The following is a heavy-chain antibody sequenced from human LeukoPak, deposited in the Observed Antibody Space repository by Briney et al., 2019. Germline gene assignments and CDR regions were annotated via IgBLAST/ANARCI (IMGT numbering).Heavy chain of an antibody. V-gene: IGHV3-23*01. CDR3: ANEIRPNDY. CDR1: GFSFSSHA. CDR2: ISISGYDT. D-gene: IGHD4-17*01. Sequence: GGSLRLSCAASGFSFSSHAMTWVRQAPGKGLEWLSAISISGYDTYYADSVKGRFTISRDNSKNTLYLQMNSLSADDTAMYYCANEIRPNDYWGQGTLVTVSS. J-gene: IGHJ4*02.